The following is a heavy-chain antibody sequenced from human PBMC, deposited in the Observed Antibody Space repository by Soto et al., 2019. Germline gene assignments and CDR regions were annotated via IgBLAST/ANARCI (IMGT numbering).Heavy chain of an antibody. D-gene: IGHD6-19*01. Sequence: QVQLQQWGAGLLKPSETLSLTCAVYGGSFSGYYWSWIRQPPGKGLEWIGEINHSGSTNYNPSLKLRVTISVDASKNQFSLKLSSVTAADTAVYYCARTSIAVETGMGGGFAFDIWGQGTMVTVSS. CDR1: GGSFSGYY. CDR2: INHSGST. J-gene: IGHJ3*02. CDR3: ARTSIAVETGMGGGFAFDI. V-gene: IGHV4-34*01.